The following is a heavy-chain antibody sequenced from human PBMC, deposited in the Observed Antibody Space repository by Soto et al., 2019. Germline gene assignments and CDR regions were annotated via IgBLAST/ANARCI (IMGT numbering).Heavy chain of an antibody. D-gene: IGHD6-13*01. V-gene: IGHV2-5*02. CDR1: GFSLSTSGVG. CDR2: IYWDDDK. Sequence: QITLKESGPTLVKPTQTLTLTCTFSGFSLSTSGVGVGWIRQPPGKALEWLALIYWDDDKRYSPSLKSRLTITKDTSNNQVVLTMTNMDPVDTATYYCAHAPGGGIAAAAAYWGQGTLVTVSS. J-gene: IGHJ4*02. CDR3: AHAPGGGIAAAAAY.